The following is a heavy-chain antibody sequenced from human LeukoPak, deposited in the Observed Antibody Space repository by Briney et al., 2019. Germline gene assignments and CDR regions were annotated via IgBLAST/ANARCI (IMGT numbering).Heavy chain of an antibody. CDR2: INRDGSTT. Sequence: PGGSLRLSCAASGFTFRNYWVHWVRQAPGKGLVWVSRINRDGSTTNYADSVKGRFTVSRDNAKNTLNLQMNSLRAEDTAVYYCARDRKSGESSEIDFWGQGTLVTVSS. CDR1: GFTFRNYW. D-gene: IGHD3-10*01. CDR3: ARDRKSGESSEIDF. V-gene: IGHV3-74*01. J-gene: IGHJ4*02.